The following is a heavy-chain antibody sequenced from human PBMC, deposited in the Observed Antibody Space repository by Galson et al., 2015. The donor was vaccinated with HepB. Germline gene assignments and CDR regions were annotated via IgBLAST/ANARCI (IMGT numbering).Heavy chain of an antibody. CDR3: VRGWGSSQPYGH. CDR2: IRSNGGST. D-gene: IGHD6-13*01. V-gene: IGHV3-64D*06. CDR1: GFTFSSYT. Sequence: SLRLSCAASGFTFSSYTMHWVRRAPGKGLEYVSAIRSNGGSTYYADSAKDRFTISRDNSKNTLHLQMSSLRTDDTAVYYCVRGWGSSQPYGHWGQGTLVTVSS. J-gene: IGHJ1*01.